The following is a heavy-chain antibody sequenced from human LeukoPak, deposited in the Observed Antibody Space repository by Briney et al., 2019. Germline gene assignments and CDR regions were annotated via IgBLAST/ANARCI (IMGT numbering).Heavy chain of an antibody. CDR3: ARNRPNTGFDFDY. V-gene: IGHV3-48*02. CDR2: ITSGSNTI. Sequence: GGSLRLSCAASGFTFSTYSMNWVRQAPGKGLEWLSYITSGSNTIYYADSVRGRFSISRDNAKNSLFLQMDSLRDEDTAVYYCARNRPNTGFDFDYWRRGTLVTVSS. J-gene: IGHJ4*02. CDR1: GFTFSTYS. D-gene: IGHD3-10*01.